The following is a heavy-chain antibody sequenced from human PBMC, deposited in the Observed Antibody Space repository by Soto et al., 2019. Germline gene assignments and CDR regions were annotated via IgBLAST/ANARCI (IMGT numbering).Heavy chain of an antibody. V-gene: IGHV6-1*01. Sequence: SQTLSLTCAISGDSVSSNSAAWNWIRQSPSRGFEWLGRTYYRSKWYNDYAVSVKSRITINPDTSKNQFSLQLNSVTPEDTAVYYCARGGVVVVPAALYYYGMDVWGQGTTVTVSS. CDR2: TYYRSKWYN. CDR3: ARGGVVVVPAALYYYGMDV. D-gene: IGHD2-2*01. J-gene: IGHJ6*02. CDR1: GDSVSSNSAA.